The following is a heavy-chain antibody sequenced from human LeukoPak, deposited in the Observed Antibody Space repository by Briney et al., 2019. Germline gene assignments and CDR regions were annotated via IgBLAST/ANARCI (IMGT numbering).Heavy chain of an antibody. CDR1: GFTFSSFK. V-gene: IGHV3-21*01. D-gene: IGHD3-16*01. Sequence: PGGSLRLSCAASGFTFSSFKMTWVRQAAGKGLEWVASISPSSSYMFYVDSLKGRVTVSKDNGKSSVFLQMSSLRVEDAAVYYCARDLTGGEYFDSWGQGTLVSVSS. J-gene: IGHJ4*02. CDR3: ARDLTGGEYFDS. CDR2: ISPSSSYM.